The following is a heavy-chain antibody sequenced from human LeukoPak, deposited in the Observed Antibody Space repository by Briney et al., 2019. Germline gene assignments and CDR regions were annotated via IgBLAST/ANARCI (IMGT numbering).Heavy chain of an antibody. CDR2: ISGSGGST. Sequence: GGSLRLSCAASGFTFSSYAMSWDRQAPGKGLEWVSAISGSGGSTYYADSVKGRFTISRDNSKNTLYLQMNSLRAEDTAVYYCAKDPYSSSWYHLNWFDPWGQGTLVTVSS. CDR1: GFTFSSYA. CDR3: AKDPYSSSWYHLNWFDP. D-gene: IGHD6-13*01. V-gene: IGHV3-23*01. J-gene: IGHJ5*02.